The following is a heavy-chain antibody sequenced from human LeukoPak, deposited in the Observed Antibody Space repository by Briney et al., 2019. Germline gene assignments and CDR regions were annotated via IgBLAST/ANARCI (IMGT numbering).Heavy chain of an antibody. D-gene: IGHD4-11*01. CDR2: INPGGSST. J-gene: IGHJ4*02. CDR1: GFTFSNYW. CDR3: ARSNQADDY. V-gene: IGHV3-74*01. Sequence: GGSLRLSCAAPGFTFSNYWLHWVRQVAGKGLVWVSRINPGGSSTTYADSVKGRFTISRDNAKNTLYLQMNSLRAEDTAVYYCARSNQADDYWGQGTLVTVSS.